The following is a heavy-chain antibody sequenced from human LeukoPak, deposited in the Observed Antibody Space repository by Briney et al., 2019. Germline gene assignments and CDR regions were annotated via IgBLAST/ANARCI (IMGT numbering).Heavy chain of an antibody. CDR3: ARGPIHLWLHNGMDV. V-gene: IGHV3-49*04. CDR2: IRGKAYRGTT. J-gene: IGHJ6*02. CDR1: GFTFGDHA. Sequence: GGSLRLSCTTSGFTFGDHAMSWVRQAPGKGLEWVGFIRGKAYRGTTEYAASVEDRFTISRDDSKSIAYLQMDRLTSEDTAVYYCARGPIHLWLHNGMDVWGQGSTVTVSS. D-gene: IGHD5-18*01.